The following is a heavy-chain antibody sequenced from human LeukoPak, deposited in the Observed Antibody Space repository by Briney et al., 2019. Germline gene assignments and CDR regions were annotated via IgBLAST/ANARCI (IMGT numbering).Heavy chain of an antibody. CDR3: ANSAVAGTIDY. CDR2: INPSGGST. Sequence: GASVKVSCKASGYTFTSYYMRWVRQAPGQGLEWMGIINPSGGSTSYAQKFQGRVTMTRDTSTSTVYMELSSLRSEDTAVHYCANSAVAGTIDYWGQGTLVTVSS. CDR1: GYTFTSYY. D-gene: IGHD6-19*01. J-gene: IGHJ4*02. V-gene: IGHV1-46*01.